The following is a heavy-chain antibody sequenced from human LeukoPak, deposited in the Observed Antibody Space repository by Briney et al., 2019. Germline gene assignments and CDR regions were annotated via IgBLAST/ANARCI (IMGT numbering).Heavy chain of an antibody. D-gene: IGHD5-24*01. CDR3: AKSLGRWLPYGMDV. J-gene: IGHJ6*02. CDR2: IIPIFGTA. V-gene: IGHV1-69*01. Sequence: SVKVSCKASGGTFSSYAISWVRQAPGQGLEWMGGIIPIFGTANYAQKFQGRVTITADESTSTAYMELSSLRSKDTAVYYCAKSLGRWLPYGMDVWGQGTTVTVSS. CDR1: GGTFSSYA.